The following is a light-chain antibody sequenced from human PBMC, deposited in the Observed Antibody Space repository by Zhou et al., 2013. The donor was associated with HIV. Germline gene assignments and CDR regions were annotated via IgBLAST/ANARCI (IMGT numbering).Light chain of an antibody. Sequence: DIQMTQSPSTLSASVGDRVTITCRASQSLTSWLAWYQQKPGKAPKLLIYKASTLESGVPSRFSGSGSETEFTLTISSLQPDDFATYYCQEYEDFQWGFGQGTKVEVK. CDR3: QEYEDFQWG. J-gene: IGKJ1*01. CDR2: KAS. CDR1: QSLTSW. V-gene: IGKV1-5*03.